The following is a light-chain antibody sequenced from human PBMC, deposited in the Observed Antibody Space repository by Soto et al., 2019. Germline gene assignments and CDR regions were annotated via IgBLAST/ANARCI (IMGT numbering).Light chain of an antibody. Sequence: DIQMTESPSSLSASVGDRVTITCRASQGVSNNLAWYQQKPGKVPKLLIYAASALQSGVPSRFSGSGSGTDFTLTISSLQPEDVATYYCQKYNSVPWTFGQGTKVEIK. CDR2: AAS. V-gene: IGKV1-27*01. CDR1: QGVSNN. J-gene: IGKJ1*01. CDR3: QKYNSVPWT.